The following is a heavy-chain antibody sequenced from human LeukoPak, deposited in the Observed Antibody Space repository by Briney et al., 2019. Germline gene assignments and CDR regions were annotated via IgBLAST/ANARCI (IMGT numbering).Heavy chain of an antibody. CDR3: ARGWWFDP. CDR2: IYHSGST. J-gene: IGHJ5*02. CDR1: GGSISSGGYY. V-gene: IGHV4-30-2*01. Sequence: TSETLSLTCTVSGGSISSGGYYWSWIRQPPGKGLEWIGYIYHSGSTYYNPSLKSRVTISVDRSKNQFSLKLSSVTAADTAVYYCARGWWFDPWGQGTLVTVSS.